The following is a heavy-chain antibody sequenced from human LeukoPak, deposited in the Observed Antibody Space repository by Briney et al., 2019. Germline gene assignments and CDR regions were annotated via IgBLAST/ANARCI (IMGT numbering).Heavy chain of an antibody. D-gene: IGHD3-10*01. J-gene: IGHJ4*02. Sequence: GGSLRLSCTASGYTFNSYAMSWVRQAPGKGLEWVSGISGSGTSTYYADSVKGRFTISRDNSENTLYLQMNSLRAEDTALYYCAKEPASGSCFDYWGQGTLVTVSS. CDR1: GYTFNSYA. CDR3: AKEPASGSCFDY. V-gene: IGHV3-23*01. CDR2: ISGSGTST.